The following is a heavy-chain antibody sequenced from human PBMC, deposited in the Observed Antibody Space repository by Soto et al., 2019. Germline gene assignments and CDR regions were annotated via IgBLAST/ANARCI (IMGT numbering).Heavy chain of an antibody. CDR3: VRDDYGLDV. J-gene: IGHJ6*02. CDR1: GFIVSSNY. V-gene: IGHV3-53*01. CDR2: IYSGGSA. Sequence: LRLSCAASGFIVSSNYMSWVRQAPGKGLEWVSVIYSGGSANYADSVKGRFTISRDDSKNTLYLQMNSLRAEDTAVYYCVRDDYGLDVWGQGTAVTVSS.